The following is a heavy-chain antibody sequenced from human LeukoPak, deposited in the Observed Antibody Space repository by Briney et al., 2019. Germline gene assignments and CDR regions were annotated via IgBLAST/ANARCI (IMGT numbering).Heavy chain of an antibody. V-gene: IGHV3-23*01. D-gene: IGHD3/OR15-3a*01. CDR2: ISGSGGSI. Sequence: GGSLRLSCAASGFTFSSYAMSWVRQAPGKGLEWVSAISGSGGSIYYADSVKGRFTISRDNSKNTLYLQMNSLRAEDTAVYYCVRGLVSNDAFDIWGQGTMVTVSS. CDR3: VRGLVSNDAFDI. CDR1: GFTFSSYA. J-gene: IGHJ3*02.